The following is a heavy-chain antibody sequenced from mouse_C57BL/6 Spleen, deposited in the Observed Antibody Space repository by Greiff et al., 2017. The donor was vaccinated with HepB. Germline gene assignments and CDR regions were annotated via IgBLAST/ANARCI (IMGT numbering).Heavy chain of an antibody. V-gene: IGHV1-42*01. CDR1: GYSFTGYY. CDR2: INPSTGGT. CDR3: ARRPTIVTRYYFDY. D-gene: IGHD2-5*01. Sequence: EVQLQQSGPELVKPGASVKISCKASGYSFTGYYMNWVKQSPEKSLEWIGEINPSTGGTTYNQKFKAKATLTVDKSSSTAYMQLKSLTSEDSAVYYWARRPTIVTRYYFDYWGQGTTLTVSS. J-gene: IGHJ2*01.